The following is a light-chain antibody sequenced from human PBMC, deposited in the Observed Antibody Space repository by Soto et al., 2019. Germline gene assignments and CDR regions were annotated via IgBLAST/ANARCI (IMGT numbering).Light chain of an antibody. Sequence: EIVLTQSPGTLSLSPRERATLSCRASQSVSSGYLAWYQHKPGQAPRLLIYGVSSRAPGIPDRFSGSGSGPDFTLPISRLEPEDCAVYYCQQYAASPRTFGEGTQVEVK. J-gene: IGKJ1*01. CDR3: QQYAASPRT. CDR1: QSVSSGY. CDR2: GVS. V-gene: IGKV3-20*01.